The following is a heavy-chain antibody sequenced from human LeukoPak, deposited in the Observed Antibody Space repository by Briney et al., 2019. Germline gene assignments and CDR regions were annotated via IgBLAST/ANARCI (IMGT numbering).Heavy chain of an antibody. CDR3: ARDTLLDSYYYYMDV. CDR1: GFTFSIYN. CDR2: ISSSSTTI. Sequence: GGSPRLSCAASGFTFSIYNMNWVRQAPGKGLEWISYISSSSTTIYYADSVRGRFTISRDNAKNLLYLQMNSLRAEDTAVYYCARDTLLDSYYYYMDVWGKGTTVTVSS. V-gene: IGHV3-48*01. D-gene: IGHD2-15*01. J-gene: IGHJ6*03.